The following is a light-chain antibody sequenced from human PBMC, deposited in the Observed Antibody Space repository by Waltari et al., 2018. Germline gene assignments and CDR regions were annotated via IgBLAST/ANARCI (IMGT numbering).Light chain of an antibody. V-gene: IGLV1-47*01. Sequence: QSVLTQPPSASGTPGQRVTISCSGSSSNIGSNYVYWYQQLPGTAPKLLIYRNNQRPSGVPDRFSGSKSGTSASLAISGLRSEDEADYYCAAWDDSLSAQFGGGTKLTVL. CDR2: RNN. CDR1: SSNIGSNY. J-gene: IGLJ2*01. CDR3: AAWDDSLSAQ.